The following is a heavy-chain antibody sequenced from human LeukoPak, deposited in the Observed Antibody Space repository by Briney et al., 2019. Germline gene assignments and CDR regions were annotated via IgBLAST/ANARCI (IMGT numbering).Heavy chain of an antibody. Sequence: SETLSLTCTVSGGSISSYYWSWIRQPPGKGLEWIGYIYYSGSTNYNPALTSRVTISVDTSKNQFSLKLSSVTAEDTAVYYCARVSLRGEVDYWGQGTLVTVSS. CDR1: GGSISSYY. V-gene: IGHV4-59*01. CDR2: IYYSGST. D-gene: IGHD3-10*01. J-gene: IGHJ4*02. CDR3: ARVSLRGEVDY.